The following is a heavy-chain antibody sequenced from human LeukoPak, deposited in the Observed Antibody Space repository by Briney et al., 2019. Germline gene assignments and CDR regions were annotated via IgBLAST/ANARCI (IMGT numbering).Heavy chain of an antibody. CDR2: IKPDGSVK. D-gene: IGHD3-3*01. CDR3: ASATVQLGSRYYNVFDP. J-gene: IGHJ5*02. V-gene: IGHV3-7*03. Sequence: GGSLRLSCAASGFTFSSYAMSWVRQAPGKGLEWVANIKPDGSVKDYGDSVKGRFTVSRDNTQNSLFLQMDSLRVDDTAVYYCASATVQLGSRYYNVFDPWGQGTLVTVSS. CDR1: GFTFSSYA.